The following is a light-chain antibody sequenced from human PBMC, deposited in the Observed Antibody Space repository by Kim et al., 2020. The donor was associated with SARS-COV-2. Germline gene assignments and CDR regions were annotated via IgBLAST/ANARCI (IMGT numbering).Light chain of an antibody. CDR3: SAWDDSLNGVI. V-gene: IGLV1-44*01. CDR2: RND. J-gene: IGLJ2*01. CDR1: TSNIGTNT. Sequence: GQRGTISCSRSTSNIGTNTVNWYQQLPGTAPNLLIYRNDHRPSGVPDRFSGSKSGTSASLAISGLQSEDEADYYCSAWDDSLNGVIFGGGTQLTVL.